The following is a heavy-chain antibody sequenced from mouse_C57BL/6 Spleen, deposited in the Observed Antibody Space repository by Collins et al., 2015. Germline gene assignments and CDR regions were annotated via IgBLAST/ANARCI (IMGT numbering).Heavy chain of an antibody. V-gene: IGHV7-3*01. D-gene: IGHD1-1*01. Sequence: EVKLVESGGGLVQPGGSLSLSCAASGFTFTDYYMNWVRQPPGKALEWLGFIRNKANGYTTEYSASVKGRFTISRDNSQSILYLQVNALRAEDSATYYCARYRFYYGQNFFDYWGQGTTLTVSS. J-gene: IGHJ2*01. CDR2: IRNKANGYTT. CDR3: ARYRFYYGQNFFDY. CDR1: GFTFTDYY.